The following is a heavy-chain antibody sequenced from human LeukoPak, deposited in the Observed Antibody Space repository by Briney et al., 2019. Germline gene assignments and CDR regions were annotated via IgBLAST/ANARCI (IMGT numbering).Heavy chain of an antibody. V-gene: IGHV4-34*01. CDR1: GGSFNGYY. J-gene: IGHJ4*02. D-gene: IGHD3-10*01. CDR2: INHSGST. Sequence: PSETLSLTCAVYGGSFNGYYWSWIRQPPGKGLEWIGEINHSGSTNYNPSLKSRVTISVDTSKNQFSLKLSSVTAADTAVYYCARGRFQYYYGSGTTSPLDYWGQGTLVTVSS. CDR3: ARGRFQYYYGSGTTSPLDY.